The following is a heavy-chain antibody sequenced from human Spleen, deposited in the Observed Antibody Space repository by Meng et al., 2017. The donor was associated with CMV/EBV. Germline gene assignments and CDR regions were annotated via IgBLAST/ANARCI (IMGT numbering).Heavy chain of an antibody. CDR1: GGSFSGYY. D-gene: IGHD3-10*01. V-gene: IGHV4-34*01. CDR3: TRLGTYNWFDP. Sequence: SETLSLTCAVYGGSFSGYYWSWIRQPPGKGLEWIGEINHSGSTNYNPSLKSRVTISVDTSKNQFSLKLSSVTAADTAVYYCTRLGTYNWFDPWGQGTLVTVSS. J-gene: IGHJ5*02. CDR2: INHSGST.